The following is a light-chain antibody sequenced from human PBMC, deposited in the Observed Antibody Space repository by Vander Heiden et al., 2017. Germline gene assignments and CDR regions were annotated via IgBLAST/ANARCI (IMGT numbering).Light chain of an antibody. CDR2: ETT. J-gene: IGLJ3*02. V-gene: IGLV7-46*01. CDR3: LLSFSGGRGV. Sequence: AVVTSAPSLTVSPGGTVTLTRGFNTGGVTTGHHPYWFQQKPGQAPRTLISETTTKHSWTPARFSGSLLGGKAALTLSGAQPEDEADYYCLLSFSGGRGVFGGGTKLTV. CDR1: TGGVTTGHH.